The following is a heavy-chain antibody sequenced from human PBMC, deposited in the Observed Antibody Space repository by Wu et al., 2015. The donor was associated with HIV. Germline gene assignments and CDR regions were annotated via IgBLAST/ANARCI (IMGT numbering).Heavy chain of an antibody. J-gene: IGHJ3*02. V-gene: IGHV1-69*12. CDR3: ARDKGRGYSGYDAGDAFDI. Sequence: QVHLVQSGAEVKKPGSSVKVSCKASGDTFSNYAINWVRQAPGQGLEWMGDILPIYGTTHYAQKFQGRVTISADESTTTAYIEVRRLRSDDTAVYYCARDKGRGYSGYDAGDAFDIWGQGTMVTVSS. D-gene: IGHD5-12*01. CDR1: GDTFSNYA. CDR2: ILPIYGTT.